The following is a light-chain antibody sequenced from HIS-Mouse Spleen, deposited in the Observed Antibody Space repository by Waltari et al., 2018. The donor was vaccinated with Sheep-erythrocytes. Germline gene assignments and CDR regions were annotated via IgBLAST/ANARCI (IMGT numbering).Light chain of an antibody. V-gene: IGLV1-51*01. CDR2: DNN. J-gene: IGLJ1*01. CDR3: GTWDSSLSAYV. CDR1: SSNIGNNY. Sequence: QSVLTQPPSVSASPGQKVTISCSGSSSNIGNNYVSRYLQLPGTAPKLLIYDNNKRPSGIPDRFSGSKSGTSATLGITGLQTGDEADYYCGTWDSSLSAYVFGTGTKVTVL.